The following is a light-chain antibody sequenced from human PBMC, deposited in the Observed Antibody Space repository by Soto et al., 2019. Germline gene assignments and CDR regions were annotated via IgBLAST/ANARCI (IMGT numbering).Light chain of an antibody. CDR3: QHYGNSPLT. Sequence: IVLTQSPGTLSLSPGERATLSCRASQTVSSNFLAWYQEKPGQGPRLLIYGASTRATGIPDRFSGSGSGTDFTLTISRLEPEDFAVYYCQHYGNSPLTFGQGTRLEIK. V-gene: IGKV3-20*01. CDR1: QTVSSNF. CDR2: GAS. J-gene: IGKJ5*01.